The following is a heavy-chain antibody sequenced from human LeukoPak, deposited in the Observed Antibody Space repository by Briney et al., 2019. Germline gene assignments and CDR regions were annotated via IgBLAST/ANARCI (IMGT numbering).Heavy chain of an antibody. V-gene: IGHV4-38-2*02. D-gene: IGHD3-22*01. J-gene: IGHJ4*02. Sequence: SETLSLTRTFSVYSLSSGYYWGWTRQPPRKGLEWIGSIHDSGGVFYNPPLKSRVTISVDTPKNHLSLKLRSVTAADTAVYYCARHKDKSSAYYPFDHWGQGTLVTVSS. CDR3: ARHKDKSSAYYPFDH. CDR2: IHDSGGV. CDR1: VYSLSSGYY.